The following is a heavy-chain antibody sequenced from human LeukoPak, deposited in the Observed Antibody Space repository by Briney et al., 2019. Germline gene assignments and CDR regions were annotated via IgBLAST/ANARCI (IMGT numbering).Heavy chain of an antibody. CDR1: GGSISSSSYY. J-gene: IGHJ3*02. CDR2: IYYSGST. V-gene: IGHV4-61*01. D-gene: IGHD2-2*01. Sequence: KPSETLSLTCTVSGGSISSSSYYWGWIRQPPGKGLEWIGYIYYSGSTNYNPSLKGRVTISVDTSKNQFSLKLSSVTAADTAVYYCARDYPYCSSTSCYAPGAFDIWGQGTMVTVSS. CDR3: ARDYPYCSSTSCYAPGAFDI.